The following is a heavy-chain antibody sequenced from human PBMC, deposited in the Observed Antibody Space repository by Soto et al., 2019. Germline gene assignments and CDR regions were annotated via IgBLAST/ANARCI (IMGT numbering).Heavy chain of an antibody. J-gene: IGHJ4*02. CDR2: ISGTGAST. V-gene: IGHV3-23*01. D-gene: IGHD3-3*01. Sequence: EVQLLESGGGLVQPGGSLSLSCAASGFTFSNYAVTWVRQAPGKGLEWVSSISGTGASTYYADSVKGRFTISRDNSKNTLHLQMNSLRAEDTAIYYCAKVVYYGVVISRGYIDSWGQGTLVTVSS. CDR1: GFTFSNYA. CDR3: AKVVYYGVVISRGYIDS.